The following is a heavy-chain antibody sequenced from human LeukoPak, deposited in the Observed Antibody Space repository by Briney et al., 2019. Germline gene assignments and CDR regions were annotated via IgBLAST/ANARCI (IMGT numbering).Heavy chain of an antibody. CDR2: LSGSGSST. J-gene: IGHJ6*02. D-gene: IGHD3-10*01. CDR3: AKVPYSDYGSGRPPFMDV. CDR1: GFTFSNYA. Sequence: PGGSLRLSCAASGFTFSNYAMRWVRKARGGGPDWVSTLSGSGSSTYYAAYVKGRFTISRDNSPTTLYLQTDSLRIEDTGIYYCAKVPYSDYGSGRPPFMDVWGQGTTVAVSS. V-gene: IGHV3-23*01.